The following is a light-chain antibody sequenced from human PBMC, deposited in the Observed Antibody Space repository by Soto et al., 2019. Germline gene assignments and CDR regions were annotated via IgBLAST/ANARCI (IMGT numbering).Light chain of an antibody. CDR3: QHRNNWPRLT. V-gene: IGKV3D-20*02. CDR2: GAS. J-gene: IGKJ4*01. CDR1: QSVSSSY. Sequence: EIVLTQSPGTLSLSPGERATLSCRSIQSVSSSYLAWYQQKPGQAPRLLIYGASSRATGIPDRFSGSGSGTDFTLTISSLEPEDFAVYYCQHRNNWPRLTFGGGTKVDIK.